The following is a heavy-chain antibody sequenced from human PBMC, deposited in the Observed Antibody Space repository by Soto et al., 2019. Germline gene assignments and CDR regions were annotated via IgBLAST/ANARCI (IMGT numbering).Heavy chain of an antibody. CDR2: IDVGSGNA. CDR3: VADVGGYIYGLARN. J-gene: IGHJ4*02. V-gene: IGHV1-58*01. CDR1: GFTFSSSA. D-gene: IGHD4-17*01. Sequence: QMQLVQSGPEVKKPGTSVKISCKTSGFTFSSSAVQWVRQARGHRVQWIGWIDVGSGNANYAQMEQERGTISRHMPTNRAYMELTSLRPEDTAVYYCVADVGGYIYGLARNWGPGTLVTVSS.